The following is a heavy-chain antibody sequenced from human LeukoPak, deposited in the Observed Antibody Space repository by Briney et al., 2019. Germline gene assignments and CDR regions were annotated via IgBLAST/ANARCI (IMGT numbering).Heavy chain of an antibody. CDR2: IKSRGDGGTT. CDR1: RFTFSNAY. J-gene: IGHJ4*02. D-gene: IGHD4-17*01. CDR3: TSEEDDYRGRTGY. Sequence: GGSLRLSCAASRFTFSNAYIMCVRQAPGKGLEWVGRIKSRGDGGTTDYAAPVKDRFTISRDDSKNTLYLQMNSLKTEDTAIYYCTSEEDDYRGRTGYWGQGTLVTVSS. V-gene: IGHV3-15*01.